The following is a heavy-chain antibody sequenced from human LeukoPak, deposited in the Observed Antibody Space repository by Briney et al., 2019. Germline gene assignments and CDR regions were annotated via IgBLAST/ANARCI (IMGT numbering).Heavy chain of an antibody. CDR3: AKTTFYFGSGSYYPDY. CDR1: GYTFTGYY. J-gene: IGHJ4*02. Sequence: GASVKVSCKASGYTFTGYYMHWVRQAPGQGLEWMGWINPNSGDTNYAQIFQGRVTMTRDTSISTAYMELSRLRSDDTAVYYCAKTTFYFGSGSYYPDYWGQGTLVTVSS. D-gene: IGHD3-10*01. V-gene: IGHV1-2*02. CDR2: INPNSGDT.